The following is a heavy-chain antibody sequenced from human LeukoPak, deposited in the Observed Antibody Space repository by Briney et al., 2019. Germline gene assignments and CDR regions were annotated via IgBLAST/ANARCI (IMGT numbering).Heavy chain of an antibody. CDR1: GGSISGYY. CDR2: ISYRGST. Sequence: SETLSLTCTVSGGSISGYYWSWIRQPPGKALEWVGYISYRGSTKYNLSLKSRVTISVDTPKNQFSLKLSSVIAADTAVYYCARGFEGVAGWFDPWGQGTLVTVSS. D-gene: IGHD3-16*01. J-gene: IGHJ5*02. V-gene: IGHV4-59*01. CDR3: ARGFEGVAGWFDP.